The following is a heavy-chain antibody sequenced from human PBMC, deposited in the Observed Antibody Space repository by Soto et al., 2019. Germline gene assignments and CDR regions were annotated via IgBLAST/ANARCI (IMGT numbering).Heavy chain of an antibody. CDR1: GFIFSSYA. CDR3: ARVSALRAFDP. V-gene: IGHV3-30-3*01. D-gene: IGHD2-15*01. CDR2: ISYDGSNK. Sequence: QVQLVESGGGVVQPGRSLRLSCAASGFIFSSYAMHWVRQAPGKGLEWVALISYDGSNKYYADSVKGRFTISRDNSKNTLYLQMNSQRAEDTAVYYCARVSALRAFDPWGQGTLVTVSS. J-gene: IGHJ5*02.